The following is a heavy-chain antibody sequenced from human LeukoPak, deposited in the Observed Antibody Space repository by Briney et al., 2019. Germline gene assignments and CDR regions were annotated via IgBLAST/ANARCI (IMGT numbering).Heavy chain of an antibody. CDR3: AKDGRYCSGSSCYNDY. J-gene: IGHJ4*02. CDR1: GYTFTGYY. Sequence: ASVKVSCNASGYTFTGYYMHWVRQAPGQGLEWMGWINPNSGGTNYAQKFQGRVNMTRDTSISTAYMELSRLRSDDTAVYYCAKDGRYCSGSSCYNDYWGQGTLVTVSS. CDR2: INPNSGGT. V-gene: IGHV1-2*02. D-gene: IGHD2-15*01.